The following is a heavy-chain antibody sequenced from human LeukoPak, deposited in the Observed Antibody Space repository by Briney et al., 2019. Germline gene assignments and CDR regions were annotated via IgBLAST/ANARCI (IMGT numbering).Heavy chain of an antibody. CDR2: ISSSSSTI. J-gene: IGHJ4*02. Sequence: GGSLRLSCAASGFTFSSYSMNWVRQAPGKGLEWVSYISSSSSTIYYADSVKGRFTISRDNAKNSLYLQMNSLRAEDAAVYYCARALVGRGYDYWGQGTLVTVSS. CDR3: ARALVGRGYDY. CDR1: GFTFSSYS. D-gene: IGHD1-26*01. V-gene: IGHV3-48*01.